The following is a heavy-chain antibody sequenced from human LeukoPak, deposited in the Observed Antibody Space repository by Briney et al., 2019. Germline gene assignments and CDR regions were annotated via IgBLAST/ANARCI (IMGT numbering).Heavy chain of an antibody. CDR3: ARGPLTYYYDSSGYLFDY. V-gene: IGHV3-33*01. CDR1: GFTFSSYG. Sequence: GGSLRLSCAASGFTFSSYGMHRVRQAPGKGLEWVAVIWYDGSNKYYADSVKGRFTISRDNSKNTLYLQMNSLRAEDTAVYYCARGPLTYYYDSSGYLFDYWGQGTLVTVSS. CDR2: IWYDGSNK. D-gene: IGHD3-22*01. J-gene: IGHJ4*02.